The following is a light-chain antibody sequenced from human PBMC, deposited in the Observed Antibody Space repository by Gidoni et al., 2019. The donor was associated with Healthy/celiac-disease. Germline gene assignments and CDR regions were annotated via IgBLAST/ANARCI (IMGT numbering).Light chain of an antibody. CDR1: QSFGSSY. CDR3: QQYGDSLWT. J-gene: IGKJ1*01. V-gene: IGKV3-20*01. CDR2: GSS. Sequence: EIVLTQSPGTLSLSPGERATLSCRASQSFGSSYLAWYQQKPGQAPRLLIYGSSSRATGVPGRFGGSGSGTDFTLTISRLEPEDFAVYYCQQYGDSLWTFGPXTKVEIK.